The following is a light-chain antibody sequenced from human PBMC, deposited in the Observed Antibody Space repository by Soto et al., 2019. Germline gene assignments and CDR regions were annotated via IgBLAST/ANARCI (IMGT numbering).Light chain of an antibody. CDR3: RPYTSSFPYV. CDR1: SSDVGGYNF. J-gene: IGLJ1*01. CDR2: EVT. V-gene: IGLV2-14*03. Sequence: QSVLTQPASVFRSPGQSITISCTGTSSDVGGYNFVSWYQQLPGKAPKLMIYEVTSRPSGVSDRFSGSKSGNTASLTISGLQAEVVSDYYCRPYTSSFPYVCGTEPRDAVL.